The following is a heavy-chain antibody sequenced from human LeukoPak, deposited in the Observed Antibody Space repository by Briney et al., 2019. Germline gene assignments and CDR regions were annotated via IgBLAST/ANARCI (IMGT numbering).Heavy chain of an antibody. CDR2: ISSSSSYI. V-gene: IGHV3-21*01. Sequence: PGGSLRLSCAASGFTFSSYSMNWVRQAPGKGLEWVSSISSSSSYIYYADSVKGRFTISRDNAKNSLYLQMNSLRAEDTAVYCCARESYDYYYGMDVWGQGTTVTVSS. CDR1: GFTFSSYS. CDR3: ARESYDYYYGMDV. J-gene: IGHJ6*02.